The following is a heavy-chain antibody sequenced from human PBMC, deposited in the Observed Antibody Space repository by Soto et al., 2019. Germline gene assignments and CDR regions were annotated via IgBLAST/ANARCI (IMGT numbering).Heavy chain of an antibody. V-gene: IGHV4-59*08. J-gene: IGHJ4*02. CDR2: IYYSGST. CDR1: GGSISSYY. CDR3: AGQVRQQLVPSNYFDY. Sequence: PSETLSLTCTVSGGSISSYYWSWIRQPPGKGLEWIGYIYYSGSTNYNPSLKSRVTISVDTSKNQFSLKLSSVTAADTAVYYCAGQVRQQLVPSNYFDYWGLVTLVTVS. D-gene: IGHD6-13*01.